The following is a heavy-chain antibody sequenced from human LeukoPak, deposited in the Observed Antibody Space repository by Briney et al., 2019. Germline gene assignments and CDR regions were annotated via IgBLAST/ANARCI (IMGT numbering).Heavy chain of an antibody. CDR2: IIPIFGTA. Sequence: SVKVSCKASGGTFSSYAISWVRQAPGQGLEWMGGIIPIFGTANYAQKLQGRVTITTDESTSTAYMELSSLRSEDTAVYYCARTYYYDSSGYLGAFDYWGQGTLVTVSS. CDR1: GGTFSSYA. J-gene: IGHJ4*02. V-gene: IGHV1-69*05. CDR3: ARTYYYDSSGYLGAFDY. D-gene: IGHD3-22*01.